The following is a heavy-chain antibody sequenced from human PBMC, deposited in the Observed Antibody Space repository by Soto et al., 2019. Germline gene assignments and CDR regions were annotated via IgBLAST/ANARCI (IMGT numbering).Heavy chain of an antibody. J-gene: IGHJ5*02. D-gene: IGHD3-16*02. Sequence: PSETLSLTCAVYGGSFSGYYWSWIRQPPGKGLEWIGEINHSGSTNYNPPLKSRVTISVDTSKNQFSLKLSSVTAADTAVYYCASMIMITFGGVIVDQSGHGRFDPWGQGTLVTVSS. CDR1: GGSFSGYY. V-gene: IGHV4-34*01. CDR3: ASMIMITFGGVIVDQSGHGRFDP. CDR2: INHSGST.